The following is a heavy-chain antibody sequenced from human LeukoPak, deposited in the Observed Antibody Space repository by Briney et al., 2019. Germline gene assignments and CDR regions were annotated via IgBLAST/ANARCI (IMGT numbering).Heavy chain of an antibody. CDR2: ISSSSSYI. CDR3: AKDKLLWFGEPHYFDY. Sequence: GGSLRLSCAASGFTFSSYSMNWVRQAPGKGLEWVSSISSSSSYIYYADSVKGRFTISRDNAKNSLYLQMNSLRAEDTAVYYCAKDKLLWFGEPHYFDYWGQGTLVTVSS. J-gene: IGHJ4*02. D-gene: IGHD3-10*01. V-gene: IGHV3-21*01. CDR1: GFTFSSYS.